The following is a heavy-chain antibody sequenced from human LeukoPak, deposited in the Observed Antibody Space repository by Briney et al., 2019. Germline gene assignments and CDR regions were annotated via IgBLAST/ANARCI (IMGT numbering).Heavy chain of an antibody. D-gene: IGHD3-22*01. CDR1: GDTFTSYY. CDR2: INPSGGST. Sequence: ASVTVSFKASGDTFTSYYMHWVRQAPGQGLEWMGLINPSGGSTSYAQKFQGRVTMTRDTSTSTVYMELSSLRSEDTAVYYCARGPLYYDSSDNWFDPWGQGTLVTVSS. J-gene: IGHJ5*02. V-gene: IGHV1-46*01. CDR3: ARGPLYYDSSDNWFDP.